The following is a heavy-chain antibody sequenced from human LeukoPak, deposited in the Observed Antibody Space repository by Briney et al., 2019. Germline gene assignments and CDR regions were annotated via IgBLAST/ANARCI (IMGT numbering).Heavy chain of an antibody. V-gene: IGHV3-33*08. CDR1: GFTFSSYA. D-gene: IGHD1-26*01. CDR3: ATIVGATGFQH. Sequence: GGSLRLSCAASGFTFSSYAMSWVRQAPGKGLEWVAVIWYDGSNKYYADSVKGRFTISRDNSKNTLYLQMNSLRAEDTAVYYCATIVGATGFQHWGQGTLVTVSS. J-gene: IGHJ1*01. CDR2: IWYDGSNK.